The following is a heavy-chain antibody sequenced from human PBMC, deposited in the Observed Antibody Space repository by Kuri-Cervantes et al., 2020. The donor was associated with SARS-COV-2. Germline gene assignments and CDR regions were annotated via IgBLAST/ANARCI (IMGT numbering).Heavy chain of an antibody. CDR2: IFHSGTT. CDR1: LCSISSGYY. J-gene: IGHJ4*02. D-gene: IGHD1-1*01. Sequence: SCAVSLCSISSGYYWDWIRQSPGKGPEWIGSIFHSGTTYYNPSLRSRVYTSLDTSKNQFPLKLSPVTAADTAVYYCARYDINWDFDYWGQGTLVTVSS. V-gene: IGHV4-38-2*01. CDR3: ARYDINWDFDY.